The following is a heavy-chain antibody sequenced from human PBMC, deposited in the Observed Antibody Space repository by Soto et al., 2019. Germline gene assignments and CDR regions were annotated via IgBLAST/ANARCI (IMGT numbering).Heavy chain of an antibody. CDR1: GFTFSSYS. Sequence: GGSLRLSCAASGFTFSSYSMNWVRQAPGKGLEWVSSISSSSSYIYYADSVKGRFTISRDNAKNSLYLQMNSLRAEDTAVYYCARGSQLRFLEWLLSRAFDIWGQGTMVTVSS. V-gene: IGHV3-21*01. CDR2: ISSSSSYI. D-gene: IGHD3-3*01. CDR3: ARGSQLRFLEWLLSRAFDI. J-gene: IGHJ3*02.